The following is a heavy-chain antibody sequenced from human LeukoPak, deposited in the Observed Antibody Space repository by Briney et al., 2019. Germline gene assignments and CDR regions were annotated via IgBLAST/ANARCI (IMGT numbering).Heavy chain of an antibody. J-gene: IGHJ4*02. Sequence: PSETLSLTCTVSGGSISSYYWSWIRQPPGKGLEWIGYIYYSGSTNYNPSLKSRVTISVDTSKNQFSLKLSSVTAADTAVYYCARSAVYDYGTPLGYWGQGTLVTVSS. CDR2: IYYSGST. D-gene: IGHD4-17*01. CDR3: ARSAVYDYGTPLGY. CDR1: GGSISSYY. V-gene: IGHV4-59*01.